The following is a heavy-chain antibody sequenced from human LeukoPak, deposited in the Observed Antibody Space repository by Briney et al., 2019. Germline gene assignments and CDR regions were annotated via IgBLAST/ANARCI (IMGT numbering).Heavy chain of an antibody. D-gene: IGHD2-15*01. V-gene: IGHV1-46*01. CDR2: INPSGGST. Sequence: ASVRVSCKASGYTFTSYYMHWVRQAPGQGLEWMGIINPSGGSTSYAQKFQGRVTMTRDTSTSTVYMELSSLRSEGTAVYYCARGYCSGGSCYDWFDPWGQGTLVTVSS. CDR3: ARGYCSGGSCYDWFDP. J-gene: IGHJ5*02. CDR1: GYTFTSYY.